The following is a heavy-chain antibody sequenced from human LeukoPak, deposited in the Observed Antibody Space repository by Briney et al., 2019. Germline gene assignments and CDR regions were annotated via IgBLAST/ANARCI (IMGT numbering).Heavy chain of an antibody. CDR2: ISAYNGNT. CDR1: GYTFTSYG. CDR3: ARVRHRQWLAAGVLFDY. D-gene: IGHD6-19*01. Sequence: ASVKVSCKASGYTFTSYGISWVRQAPGQGLEWMGWISAYNGNTNYAQKLQGRVTMTTDTSTSTAYMELRSLRSDDTAVYYCARVRHRQWLAAGVLFDYRGQGTLVTVSS. J-gene: IGHJ4*02. V-gene: IGHV1-18*01.